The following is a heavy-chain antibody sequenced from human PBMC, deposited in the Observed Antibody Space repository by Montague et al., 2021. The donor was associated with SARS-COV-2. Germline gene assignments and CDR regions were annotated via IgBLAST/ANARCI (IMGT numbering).Heavy chain of an antibody. D-gene: IGHD2/OR15-2a*01. CDR3: ARTLLDYYGMDV. V-gene: IGHV3-30-3*01. J-gene: IGHJ6*02. CDR2: ISYDGSNK. Sequence: SLRLSCAASGFTFSSYAMHWVRQAPDKGLEWVAVISYDGSNKYYADSVKGRFTISRDNSKNTLYLQMNSLRAEDTAVYYCARTLLDYYGMDVWGQGTTVTVSS. CDR1: GFTFSSYA.